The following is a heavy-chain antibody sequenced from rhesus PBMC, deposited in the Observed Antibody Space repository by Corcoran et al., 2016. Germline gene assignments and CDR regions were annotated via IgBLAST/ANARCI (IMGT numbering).Heavy chain of an antibody. V-gene: IGHV4-169*01. D-gene: IGHD1-44*01. CDR3: ARMSGY. CDR2: IYWSGSRP. Sequence: QLQLQESGPGLVKPSETLSVTCAVSGGSISSNYWSWFRQPPGKGLEWIGRIYWSGSRPNYNPSLKSRVTLSVDTSKNQLSLRLRSVTAADTAVYYCARMSGYWGHGVLVTVSS. CDR1: GGSISSNY. J-gene: IGHJ4*01.